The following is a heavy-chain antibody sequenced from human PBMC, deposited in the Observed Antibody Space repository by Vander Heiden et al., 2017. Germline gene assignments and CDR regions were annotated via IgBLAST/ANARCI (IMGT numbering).Heavy chain of an antibody. CDR2: ISGSGGST. J-gene: IGHJ4*02. D-gene: IGHD1-26*01. Sequence: VQLFEAGGVLVQPGGSLRPSCAASAFTLSSYAMSWVRQAPGKGLEWVSAISGSGGSTYYADSVKGRFTISRDNSKNTLYLQMNSLRAEDTAVYYCAKDLGGSSDYFDYWGQGTLVTVSS. V-gene: IGHV3-23*01. CDR3: AKDLGGSSDYFDY. CDR1: AFTLSSYA.